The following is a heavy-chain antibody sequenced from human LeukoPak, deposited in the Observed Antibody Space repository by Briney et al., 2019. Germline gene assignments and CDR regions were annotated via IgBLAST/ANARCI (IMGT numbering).Heavy chain of an antibody. D-gene: IGHD4-17*01. CDR3: ARAKDYGDYGGAFDI. CDR1: GFAFNNYC. V-gene: IGHV3-74*01. J-gene: IGHJ3*02. Sequence: AGGSLSLSCAASGFAFNNYCMNWVPQAPGKGLVWVSRINSDGSSTSYADSVKGRFTISRDNAKNTQYLQMNTLRAEDTAMYYCARAKDYGDYGGAFDIWGQGTIVAVSS. CDR2: INSDGSST.